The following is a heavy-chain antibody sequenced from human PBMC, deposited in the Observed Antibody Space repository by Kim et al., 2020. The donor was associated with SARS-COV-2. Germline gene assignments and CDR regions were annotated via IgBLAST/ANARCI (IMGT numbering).Heavy chain of an antibody. CDR3: ARALNYYGSGCYYDY. J-gene: IGHJ4*02. V-gene: IGHV4-30-4*01. D-gene: IGHD3-10*01. CDR2: IYYSGST. CDR1: GGSISSGDYY. Sequence: SETLSLTCTVSGGSISSGDYYWSWIRQPPGKGLEWIGYIYYSGSTYYNPSLKSRVTISVDTSKNQFSLKLSSVTAADTAVYYCARALNYYGSGCYYDYWGQGTLVTVSS.